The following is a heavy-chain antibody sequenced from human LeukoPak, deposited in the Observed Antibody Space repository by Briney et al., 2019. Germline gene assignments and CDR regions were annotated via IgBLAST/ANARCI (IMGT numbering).Heavy chain of an antibody. Sequence: PGGPLRLSCAASGFTFSSYWMSWVRQAPGKGLEWVANIKQDGSEKYYVDSVKGRFTISRDNAKNSLYLQMNSLRAEDTAVYYCARDENLYYDSSGLRYWGQGTLVTVSS. D-gene: IGHD3-22*01. CDR2: IKQDGSEK. CDR1: GFTFSSYW. J-gene: IGHJ4*02. CDR3: ARDENLYYDSSGLRY. V-gene: IGHV3-7*01.